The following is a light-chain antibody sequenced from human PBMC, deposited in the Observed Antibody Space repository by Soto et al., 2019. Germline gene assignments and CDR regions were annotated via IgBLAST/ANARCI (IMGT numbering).Light chain of an antibody. J-gene: IGKJ4*01. CDR3: QQSNSFPALT. Sequence: DIQMTQSPSSVSASVGDRVTITCRASQGISSWLAWFQQKPGKAPKLLIYGASNLKSGVPSRFSGSGSGTDFTLTINSLQPKDFAIYYCQQSNSFPALTFGGGTKVEIK. CDR2: GAS. CDR1: QGISSW. V-gene: IGKV1-12*01.